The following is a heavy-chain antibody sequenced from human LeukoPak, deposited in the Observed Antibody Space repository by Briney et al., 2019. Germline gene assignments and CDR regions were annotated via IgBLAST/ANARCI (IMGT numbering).Heavy chain of an antibody. J-gene: IGHJ3*02. CDR3: PTVTFGAFDI. CDR2: IIPIFGTA. CDR1: GYTFTSYA. V-gene: IGHV1-69*13. D-gene: IGHD4-17*01. Sequence: ASVTVTCKASGYTFTSYAISWVRQAPGQGLEWMGGIIPIFGTANYAQKFQGRVTITADESTSTAYMELSSLRSEDTAVYYCPTVTFGAFDIWGQGTMVTVSS.